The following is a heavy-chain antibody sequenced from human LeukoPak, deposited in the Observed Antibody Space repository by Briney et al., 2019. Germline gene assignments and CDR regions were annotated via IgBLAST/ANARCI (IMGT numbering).Heavy chain of an antibody. V-gene: IGHV4-34*01. CDR2: INHSGST. Sequence: PSETLSLTCAVYGGSFSGYYWSWIRQPPAKGLEWIGEINHSGSTNYNPSLKSRVTISVDTSKNQFSLKLSSVTAADTAVYYCARGYYDFWSGYYYYYYMDVWGKGTTVTVSS. CDR3: ARGYYDFWSGYYYYYYMDV. J-gene: IGHJ6*03. D-gene: IGHD3-3*01. CDR1: GGSFSGYY.